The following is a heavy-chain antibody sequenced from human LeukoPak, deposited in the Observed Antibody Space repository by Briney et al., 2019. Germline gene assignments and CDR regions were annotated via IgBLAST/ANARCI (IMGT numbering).Heavy chain of an antibody. CDR3: AKVLRLDAFDI. CDR1: GFTFSSYA. V-gene: IGHV3-23*01. J-gene: IGHJ3*02. Sequence: GSLRLSCAASGFTFSSYAMSWVRQAPGKGLEWVSTISGSGGGTYYADSVKGWFTISRDNSKNTLYLQMNSLRAEDTAVYYCAKVLRLDAFDIWGQGTMVTVSS. D-gene: IGHD3-3*01. CDR2: ISGSGGGT.